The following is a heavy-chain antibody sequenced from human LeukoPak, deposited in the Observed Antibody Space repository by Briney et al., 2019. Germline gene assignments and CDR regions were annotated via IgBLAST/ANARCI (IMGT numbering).Heavy chain of an antibody. J-gene: IGHJ4*02. Sequence: GSIYYSGSAYSNPSLKSRVTISVDTSKNQFSLKLSSVTAADTAVYYCARARGYSSGYYFDYWGQGTLVTVSS. D-gene: IGHD6-19*01. V-gene: IGHV4-39*01. CDR2: IYYSGSA. CDR3: ARARGYSSGYYFDY.